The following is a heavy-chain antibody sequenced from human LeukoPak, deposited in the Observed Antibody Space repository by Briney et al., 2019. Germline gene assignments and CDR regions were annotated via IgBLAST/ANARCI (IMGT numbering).Heavy chain of an antibody. CDR1: GFTFSSYG. J-gene: IGHJ4*02. D-gene: IGHD6-19*01. CDR2: INPSGGST. V-gene: IGHV1-46*01. Sequence: PGGSLRLSCAASGFTFSSYGMHWVRQAPGQGLEWMGIINPSGGSTSYAQKFQGRVTMTRDTSTSTVYMELSSLRSEDTAVYYCARDRPSDFYSSGPYFDYWGQGTLVTVSS. CDR3: ARDRPSDFYSSGPYFDY.